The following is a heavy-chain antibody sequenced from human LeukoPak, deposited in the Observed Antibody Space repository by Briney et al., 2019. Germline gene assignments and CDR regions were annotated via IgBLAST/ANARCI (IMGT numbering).Heavy chain of an antibody. CDR2: ISGSGGST. J-gene: IGHJ4*02. V-gene: IGHV3-23*01. Sequence: GGSLRLSSAASGFTFSSYAMSWVRQAPGKGLEWVSGISGSGGSTYYADSVKGRFTISRDNSKNTLYLQMTSLRAEDTAVYYCAKDQVWIVVGSFDYWGQGTLVTVSS. D-gene: IGHD3-22*01. CDR3: AKDQVWIVVGSFDY. CDR1: GFTFSSYA.